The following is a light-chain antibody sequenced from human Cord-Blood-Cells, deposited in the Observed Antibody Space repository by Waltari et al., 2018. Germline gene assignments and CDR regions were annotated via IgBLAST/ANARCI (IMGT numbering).Light chain of an antibody. CDR2: GAS. J-gene: IGKJ2*01. V-gene: IGKV3-20*01. Sequence: EIVLTQSPGTLSLSPGERATLSCRDSQSVSSSYLAWYQQNSGQATRLLIYGASSRATGIPDRFSGSGSGTEFTLTISRLEPEDFAVYYCQQYGSSPTFGQGTKLEIK. CDR1: QSVSSSY. CDR3: QQYGSSPT.